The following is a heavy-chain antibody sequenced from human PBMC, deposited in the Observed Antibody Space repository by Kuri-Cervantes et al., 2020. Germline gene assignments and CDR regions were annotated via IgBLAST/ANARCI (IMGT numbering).Heavy chain of an antibody. J-gene: IGHJ4*02. Sequence: ASVKVSCKASGYTFTSYGISWVRQAPGQGLEWMGWISAYNGNTNYAQKLQGRVTMTTDTSTSTAYMELKSLRSDDTAVYYCARTMVRGVIYSMYYWDQGTLVTVSS. CDR2: ISAYNGNT. CDR3: ARTMVRGVIYSMYY. D-gene: IGHD3-10*01. V-gene: IGHV1-18*01. CDR1: GYTFTSYG.